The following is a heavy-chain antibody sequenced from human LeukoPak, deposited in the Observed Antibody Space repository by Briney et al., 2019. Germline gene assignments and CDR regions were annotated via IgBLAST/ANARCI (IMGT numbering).Heavy chain of an antibody. CDR3: AITVTGGIDY. J-gene: IGHJ4*02. Sequence: GGSLRLSCAASGFTFSSYEMNWVRQAPGKGLEWVSSISSSSSYIYYAHSVKGRFTISRDNAKNSLYLQMNSLRAEDTAVYYCAITVTGGIDYWGQGTLVTVSS. V-gene: IGHV3-21*01. CDR1: GFTFSSYE. CDR2: ISSSSSYI. D-gene: IGHD4-17*01.